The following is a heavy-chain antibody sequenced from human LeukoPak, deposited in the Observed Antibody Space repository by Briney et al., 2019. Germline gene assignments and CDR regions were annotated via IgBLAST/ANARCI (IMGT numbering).Heavy chain of an antibody. Sequence: GGSLRLSCAASGFTFSGYWMSWVRRAPGKGLEWVANIKPDGSERYYVDSVKGRFTISRDNAKNSLYLQMDSLRAEDTAVYYCARGRGVDYWGRGTLVTVSS. D-gene: IGHD5-24*01. CDR1: GFTFSGYW. CDR3: ARGRGVDY. J-gene: IGHJ4*02. CDR2: IKPDGSER. V-gene: IGHV3-7*01.